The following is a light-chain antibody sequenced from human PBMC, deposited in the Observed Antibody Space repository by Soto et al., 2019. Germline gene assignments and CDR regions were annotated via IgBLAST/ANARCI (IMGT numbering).Light chain of an antibody. Sequence: IQLTQSPSSLSSSVGDRVTITCRASQSISTWLAWYQQKPGKAPNLLIYDASSLESGVPSRFSGSGSGKEFTLTISSLQPEDFASYYCQQYNSYSTFGQGTRWIS. CDR1: QSISTW. J-gene: IGKJ1*01. CDR2: DAS. V-gene: IGKV1-5*01. CDR3: QQYNSYST.